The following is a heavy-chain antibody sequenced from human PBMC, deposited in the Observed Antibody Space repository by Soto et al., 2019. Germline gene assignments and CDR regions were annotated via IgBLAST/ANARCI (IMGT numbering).Heavy chain of an antibody. V-gene: IGHV3-66*01. J-gene: IGHJ3*02. Sequence: GSLRLSCAASGFTVSSNYMSWVRQAPGKGLEWVSVIYSGGSTYYADSVKGRFTISRDNSKNTLYLQMNSLRAEDTAVYYCARSRPAARVVDAFDIWGQGTMVTVSS. CDR1: GFTVSSNY. D-gene: IGHD2-2*01. CDR2: IYSGGST. CDR3: ARSRPAARVVDAFDI.